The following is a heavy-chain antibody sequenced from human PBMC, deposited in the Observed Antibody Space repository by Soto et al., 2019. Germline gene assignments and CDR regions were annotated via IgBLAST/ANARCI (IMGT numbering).Heavy chain of an antibody. CDR3: APWFGAFDY. D-gene: IGHD3-10*01. CDR1: GFTFSSYG. Sequence: QVQLVESGGGVVQPGRSLRLSCAASGFTFSSYGMHWVRQAPGKGLEWVAVISYDGSNKYYADSVKGRFTISRDNSKNPLYLQMNSRRAADPAVYYCAPWFGAFDYWGQGTLVTVSS. CDR2: ISYDGSNK. V-gene: IGHV3-30*03. J-gene: IGHJ4*02.